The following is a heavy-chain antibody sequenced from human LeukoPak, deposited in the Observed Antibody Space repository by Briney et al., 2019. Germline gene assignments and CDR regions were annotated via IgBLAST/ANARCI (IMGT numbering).Heavy chain of an antibody. CDR3: ARGWVDYFDY. CDR2: INHSGST. D-gene: IGHD2-15*01. CDR1: GGSISSGSHH. V-gene: IGHV4-39*07. J-gene: IGHJ4*02. Sequence: SETLSLTCTVSGGSISSGSHHWGWIRQPPGKGLEWIGEINHSGSTNYNPSLKSRVTISVDTSKNQFSLKLSSVTAADTAVYYCARGWVDYFDYWGQGTLVTVSS.